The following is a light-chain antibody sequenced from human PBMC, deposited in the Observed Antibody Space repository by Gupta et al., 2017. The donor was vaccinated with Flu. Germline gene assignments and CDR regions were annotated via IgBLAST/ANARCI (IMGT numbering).Light chain of an antibody. CDR1: QSVSSN. Sequence: ATLSVSPGERAILSCRASQSVSSNLAWYQQKPGQTPRLLIYGASTRATGTPARFSGSGSGTEXTLTISXLQSEDFAIYYCQQYNNRPPWTFGXGTKVEIK. V-gene: IGKV3-15*01. CDR3: QQYNNRPPWT. J-gene: IGKJ1*01. CDR2: GAS.